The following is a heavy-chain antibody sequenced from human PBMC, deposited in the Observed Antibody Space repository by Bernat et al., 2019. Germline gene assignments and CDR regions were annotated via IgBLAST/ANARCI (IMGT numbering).Heavy chain of an antibody. CDR1: GGTFSSYT. J-gene: IGHJ3*02. D-gene: IGHD2-21*02. CDR2: IIPILGIA. Sequence: QVQLVQSGAEVKKPGSSVKVSCKASGGTFSSYTISWVRQAPGQGLEWMGRIIPILGIANYAQKFQGRVTITTDKSTSTAYMELSSLRSEDTAVYYCARNDGSYCGGDCYWDAFDIWGQGTIVTVSS. CDR3: ARNDGSYCGGDCYWDAFDI. V-gene: IGHV1-69*02.